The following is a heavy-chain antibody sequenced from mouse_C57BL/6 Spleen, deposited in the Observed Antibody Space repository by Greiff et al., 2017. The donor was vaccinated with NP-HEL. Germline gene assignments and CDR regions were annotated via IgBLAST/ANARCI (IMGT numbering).Heavy chain of an antibody. Sequence: QVQLQQSGAELARPGASVKLSCKASGYTFTSYGISWVKQRTGQGLEWIGEIYPRSANTYYNEKFKGKATLTADKSSSTAYMELRSLTSEDSAVYFCALYDYDRTWFAYWGQGTLVTVSA. D-gene: IGHD2-4*01. J-gene: IGHJ3*01. CDR2: IYPRSANT. CDR1: GYTFTSYG. CDR3: ALYDYDRTWFAY. V-gene: IGHV1-81*01.